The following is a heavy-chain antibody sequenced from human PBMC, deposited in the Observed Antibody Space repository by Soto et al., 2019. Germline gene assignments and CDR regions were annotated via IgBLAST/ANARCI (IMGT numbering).Heavy chain of an antibody. D-gene: IGHD2-15*01. CDR2: ISSRSRTT. J-gene: IGHJ4*02. CDR3: SRQTRDTVVVAASTSFDY. V-gene: IGHV3-48*04. CDR1: GFTFSSYI. Sequence: GGSLRLSCAASGFTFSSYIMNWVRQAPGTGLAWVYHISSRSRTTHYAEVAKGGFTISRDNVQNSLFLQMTSLRADDTAVYYCSRQTRDTVVVAASTSFDYWGQGTLVTVSS.